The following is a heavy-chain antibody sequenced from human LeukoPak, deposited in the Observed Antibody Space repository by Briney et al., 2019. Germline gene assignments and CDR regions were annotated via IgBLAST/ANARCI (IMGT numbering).Heavy chain of an antibody. Sequence: GASVKVSCKASGGTFSSYAISWVRQAPGQGLEWMGGIIPIFGTANYAQKFQGRVTITADKSTSTAYMELSSLRSEDTAVYYCARDQLVAGLNWFDPWGQGTLVTVSS. J-gene: IGHJ5*02. CDR1: GGTFSSYA. D-gene: IGHD6-19*01. V-gene: IGHV1-69*06. CDR3: ARDQLVAGLNWFDP. CDR2: IIPIFGTA.